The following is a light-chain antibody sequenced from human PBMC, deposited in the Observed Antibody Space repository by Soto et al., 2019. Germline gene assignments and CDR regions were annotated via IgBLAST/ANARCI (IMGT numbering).Light chain of an antibody. V-gene: IGKV3-11*01. CDR1: HSVSTY. CDR3: QQSSAWPYT. Sequence: EIVLTQSPATLSLYPGERATLSCRASHSVSTYFAWYQQKPGQAPRLLIHDASDRASGIPARFSGSGYGTDFTLAISSLEPEDFAVYYCQQSSAWPYTFGQGTKLEIK. J-gene: IGKJ2*01. CDR2: DAS.